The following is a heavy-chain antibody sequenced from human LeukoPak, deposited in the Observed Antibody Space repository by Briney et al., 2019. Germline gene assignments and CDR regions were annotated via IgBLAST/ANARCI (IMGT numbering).Heavy chain of an antibody. D-gene: IGHD2-2*01. V-gene: IGHV3-74*01. Sequence: GGSLRLSCAASGFXFSSYWIHWVRQDPGKGLVWVSHINTDGSSTGYADSVKGRFTISRDNAKNTLYLQMNSLRAEDTAVYFCARDGRYCSRSTCPPGHYYYYGMDVWGQGTTVTVSS. CDR1: GFXFSSYW. CDR2: INTDGSST. CDR3: ARDGRYCSRSTCPPGHYYYYGMDV. J-gene: IGHJ6*02.